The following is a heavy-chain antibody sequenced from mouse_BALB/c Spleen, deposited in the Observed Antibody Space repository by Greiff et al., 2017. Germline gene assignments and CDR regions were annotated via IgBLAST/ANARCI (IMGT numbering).Heavy chain of an antibody. CDR2: LWWDDDK. V-gene: IGHV8-5*01. Sequence: QVPLKESGAGILKPSQTLSLTCSFSGFSLSTSFMGVVWIRPPSGKGLDWLAHLWWDDDKYYNPSLKSQHTISKDTSSNPVFLQITSVDTADTATYYGARRDYDYPYYAMDYWGQGTSVTVSS. D-gene: IGHD2-4*01. CDR1: GFSLSTSFMG. J-gene: IGHJ4*01. CDR3: ARRDYDYPYYAMDY.